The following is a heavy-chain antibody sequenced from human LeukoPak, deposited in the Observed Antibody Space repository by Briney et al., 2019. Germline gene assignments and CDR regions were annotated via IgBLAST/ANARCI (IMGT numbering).Heavy chain of an antibody. D-gene: IGHD3-22*01. Sequence: SETLSLTCGGSGYSISSGYYWGWLRQPPGKGLEWIGSIYHSGSTYYNPSLKSRVTISVDTSKNQFSLKLSSVTAADTAVYYCAREDYDSSGYYRPYWGQGTLVTVSS. CDR2: IYHSGST. CDR3: AREDYDSSGYYRPY. CDR1: GYSISSGYY. J-gene: IGHJ4*02. V-gene: IGHV4-38-2*02.